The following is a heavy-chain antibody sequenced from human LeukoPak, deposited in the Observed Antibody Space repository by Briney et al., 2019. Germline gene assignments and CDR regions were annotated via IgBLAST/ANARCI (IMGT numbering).Heavy chain of an antibody. D-gene: IGHD2-2*01. CDR3: ARGWDIVVIPAAIGDPFDY. CDR1: GGSFSGYY. Sequence: SETLSLTCAVYGGSFSGYYWSWIRQPPGKGLEWIGEINHSGSTNYNPSLKGRVTISVDTSKNQFSLKLSSVTAADTAVYYCARGWDIVVIPAAIGDPFDYWGQGTLVTVSS. CDR2: INHSGST. V-gene: IGHV4-34*01. J-gene: IGHJ4*02.